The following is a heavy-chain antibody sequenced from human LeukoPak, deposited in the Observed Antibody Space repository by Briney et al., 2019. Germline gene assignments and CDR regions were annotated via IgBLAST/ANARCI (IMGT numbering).Heavy chain of an antibody. CDR3: ARDYCRSISCSDY. D-gene: IGHD2-2*01. CDR2: IYSDGRT. Sequence: GGSLSLSCAASGFTVSTNYMSWVRQAPGKGLEWVSVIYSDGRTYYADSVKGRFTISRDNSKNTLYLQMNSLRAEDTAVYYCARDYCRSISCSDYWGQGTLVTVSS. J-gene: IGHJ4*02. V-gene: IGHV3-53*01. CDR1: GFTVSTNY.